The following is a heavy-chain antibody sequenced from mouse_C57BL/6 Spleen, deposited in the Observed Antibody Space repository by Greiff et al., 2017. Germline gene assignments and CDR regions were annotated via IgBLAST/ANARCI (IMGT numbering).Heavy chain of an antibody. J-gene: IGHJ4*01. Sequence: EVKLVESEGGLVQPGSSMKLSCTASGFTFSDYYMAWVRQVPEKGLEWVANSNYDGSSTYYLDSLKSRFIISRDNAKNILYLQMSSLKSEDTATYYCARGEDYDGAMDYWGQGTSVTVSS. CDR2: SNYDGSST. CDR1: GFTFSDYY. D-gene: IGHD2-4*01. V-gene: IGHV5-16*01. CDR3: ARGEDYDGAMDY.